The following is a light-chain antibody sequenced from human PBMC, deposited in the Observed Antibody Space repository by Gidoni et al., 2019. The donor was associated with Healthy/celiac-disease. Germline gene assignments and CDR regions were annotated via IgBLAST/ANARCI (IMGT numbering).Light chain of an antibody. CDR2: KAA. Sequence: DIQMTQSPSTLSASVGDRVTITCRASQSISSWLAWYQQKPGKAPKLLIYKAASLESGVPSRFSGSGSGTEFTLTISSLQPDDFATYYCQQYNSYPYTFGQGTKLEIK. J-gene: IGKJ2*01. CDR3: QQYNSYPYT. V-gene: IGKV1-5*03. CDR1: QSISSW.